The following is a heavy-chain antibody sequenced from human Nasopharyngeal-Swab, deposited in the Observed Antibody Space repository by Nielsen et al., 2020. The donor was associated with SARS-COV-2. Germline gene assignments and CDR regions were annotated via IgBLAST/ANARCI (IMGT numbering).Heavy chain of an antibody. CDR1: GGSISSSSYY. D-gene: IGHD2/OR15-2a*01. Sequence: GSLRLSCTVSGGSISSSSYYWSWIRQPPGKGLEWIGEINHSGSTNYNPSLKSRVTISVDTSKNQFSLKLSSVTAADTAVYYCARGPSQNRRAFDIWGQGTMVTVSS. CDR2: INHSGST. V-gene: IGHV4-39*07. CDR3: ARGPSQNRRAFDI. J-gene: IGHJ3*02.